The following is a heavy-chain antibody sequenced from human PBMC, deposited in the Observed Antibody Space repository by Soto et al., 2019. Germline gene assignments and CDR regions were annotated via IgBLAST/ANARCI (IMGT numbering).Heavy chain of an antibody. Sequence: ASVKVSCKASGYTFTSYYMHWVRQAPGQGLEWMGIINPSGGSTSYAQKFQGRVTMTRDTSTSTVYMELSSLRSEDTAVYYCAREYYYDSSGWARPSQYYYRMDVWGQGTKVTVSS. D-gene: IGHD3-22*01. V-gene: IGHV1-46*03. CDR2: INPSGGST. CDR1: GYTFTSYY. CDR3: AREYYYDSSGWARPSQYYYRMDV. J-gene: IGHJ6*02.